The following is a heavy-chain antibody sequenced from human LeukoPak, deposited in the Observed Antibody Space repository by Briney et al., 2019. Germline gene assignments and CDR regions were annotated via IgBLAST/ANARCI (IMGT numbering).Heavy chain of an antibody. CDR2: IYYSGST. J-gene: IGHJ4*02. CDR3: ARHISKEYQLLDSF. CDR1: GGSISSSSYY. D-gene: IGHD2-2*01. Sequence: SETLSLTCTVSGGSISSSSYYWGWIRQPPGKGLEWIGSIYYSGSTYYNPSLKSRVTISVDTSKNQFSLKLSSVTAADTAVHYCARHISKEYQLLDSFWGQGTLVTVSS. V-gene: IGHV4-39*01.